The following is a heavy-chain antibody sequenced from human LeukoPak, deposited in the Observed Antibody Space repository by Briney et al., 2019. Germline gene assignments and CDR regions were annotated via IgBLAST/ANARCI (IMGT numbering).Heavy chain of an antibody. J-gene: IGHJ6*03. CDR2: IKQDGSEK. V-gene: IGHV3-7*01. CDR3: ARVPAAHYYYYYMDV. D-gene: IGHD2-2*01. Sequence: GGSLRLSCAASGFTFSSYWMSWVRQAPGKGLEWVANIKQDGSEKYYVDSVKGRFTISRDNAKNSLYLQMNSLRAEDTAVYYCARVPAAHYYYYYMDVWGKGTTVTVSS. CDR1: GFTFSSYW.